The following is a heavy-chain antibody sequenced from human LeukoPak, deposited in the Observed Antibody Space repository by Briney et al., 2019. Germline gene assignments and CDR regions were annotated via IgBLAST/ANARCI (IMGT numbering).Heavy chain of an antibody. Sequence: GASVKVSCEASGYIFTSYGFAWVRQAPGQGLEWMGWISALNGNTNYAQKFQGRVTMTTDTSTSTAYMELRSLISDDTAMYYCARDPEGVTPLDYWGQGTLVTVSS. V-gene: IGHV1-18*01. CDR3: ARDPEGVTPLDY. D-gene: IGHD3-10*01. CDR2: ISALNGNT. J-gene: IGHJ4*02. CDR1: GYIFTSYG.